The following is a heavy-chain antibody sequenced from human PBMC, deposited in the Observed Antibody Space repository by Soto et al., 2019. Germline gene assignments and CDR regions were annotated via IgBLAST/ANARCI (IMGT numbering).Heavy chain of an antibody. V-gene: IGHV4-30-4*01. CDR1: GGAISSGGSY. Sequence: SLTCTVSGGAISSGGSYWGCIRQPPGKGLEWIGYIYYSGNTYFNPSLKSRVTLSVDTSKNQFSLNLSSVTAADTAVYYCVRYCSTTKCPFDYWGQGTLVTVSS. CDR2: IYYSGNT. D-gene: IGHD2-2*01. J-gene: IGHJ4*02. CDR3: VRYCSTTKCPFDY.